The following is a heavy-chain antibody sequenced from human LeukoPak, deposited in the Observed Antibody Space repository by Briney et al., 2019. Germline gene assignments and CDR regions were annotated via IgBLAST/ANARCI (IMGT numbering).Heavy chain of an antibody. J-gene: IGHJ4*02. CDR1: GFTFSSYA. CDR2: ISGSGGST. CDR3: AKNSLLWFGELLYRRGLGIFDY. V-gene: IGHV3-23*01. D-gene: IGHD3-10*01. Sequence: PGGSLRLSCAASGFTFSSYAMSWVRQAPGKGLEWVSAISGSGGSTYYADSVKGRFTISRDNSKNTLYLQMNSLRAEDTAVYYCAKNSLLWFGELLYRRGLGIFDYWGQGTLVTVSS.